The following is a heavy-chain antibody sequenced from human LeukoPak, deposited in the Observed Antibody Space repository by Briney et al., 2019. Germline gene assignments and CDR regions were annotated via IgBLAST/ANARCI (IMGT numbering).Heavy chain of an antibody. CDR2: ISSSGSTI. Sequence: GGSLRLSCAASGFTFSSYEMNWVRQAPGKGLEWVSYISSSGSTIYYADSVEGRSTISRDNAKNPLYLQMDSLRADDTAVYYCARGNWAEDGCFDYWGQGTLVTVSS. CDR1: GFTFSSYE. J-gene: IGHJ4*02. V-gene: IGHV3-48*03. CDR3: ARGNWAEDGCFDY. D-gene: IGHD7-27*01.